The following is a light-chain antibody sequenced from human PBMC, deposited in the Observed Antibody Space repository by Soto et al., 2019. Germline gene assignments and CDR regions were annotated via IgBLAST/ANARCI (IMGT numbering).Light chain of an antibody. CDR2: GTS. V-gene: IGKV3-20*01. Sequence: EVRLSQSPSTLSLSTGERATLSCRASQSVSSYLAWYQQKPGQAPRLLIYGTSARATGIPVRFSGSGSGTDFTLTISRLEPEDFAVYYCQQYGSSPWTFGQGTKVAIK. CDR1: QSVSSY. J-gene: IGKJ1*01. CDR3: QQYGSSPWT.